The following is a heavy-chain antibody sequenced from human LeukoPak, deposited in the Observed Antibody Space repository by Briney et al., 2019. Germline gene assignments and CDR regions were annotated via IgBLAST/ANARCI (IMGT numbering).Heavy chain of an antibody. CDR2: IIPIFGTA. J-gene: IGHJ3*02. V-gene: IGHV1-69*05. CDR3: ARPPRPYGSGSHAFDI. Sequence: RASVKLSCKASGGTFSSYAISWVRQARGQGLEWMGGIIPIFGTANYAQKFQGRVTITTDGYTSKANMELSRLRSEDTDVYYCARPPRPYGSGSHAFDIWGQGTMVTVSS. CDR1: GGTFSSYA. D-gene: IGHD3-10*01.